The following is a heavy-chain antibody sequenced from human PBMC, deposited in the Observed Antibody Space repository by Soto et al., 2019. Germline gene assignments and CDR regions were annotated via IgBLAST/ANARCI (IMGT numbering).Heavy chain of an antibody. V-gene: IGHV3-49*03. D-gene: IGHD3-3*01. Sequence: GGSLRLSCTASGFTFGDYAMSWFRQAPGKGLEWVGFIRSKAYGGTTEYAASVKGRFTISRDDSKSIAYLQMNSLKTEDTAVYYCTGDYDFWSGYYIIREDAFDIWGQGTMVTVSS. CDR1: GFTFGDYA. J-gene: IGHJ3*02. CDR2: IRSKAYGGTT. CDR3: TGDYDFWSGYYIIREDAFDI.